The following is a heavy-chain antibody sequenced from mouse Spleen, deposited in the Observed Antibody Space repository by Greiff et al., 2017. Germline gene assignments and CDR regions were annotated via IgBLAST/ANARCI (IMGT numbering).Heavy chain of an antibody. J-gene: IGHJ3*01. Sequence: EVKLQESGPGLVKPSQSLSLTCSVTGYSITSGYYWNWIRQFPGNKLEWMGYISYDGSNNYNPSLKNRISITRDTSKNQFFLKLNSVTTEDTATYYCAILWFAYWGQGTLVTVSA. CDR1: GYSITSGYY. V-gene: IGHV3-6*01. CDR2: ISYDGSN. CDR3: AILWFAY.